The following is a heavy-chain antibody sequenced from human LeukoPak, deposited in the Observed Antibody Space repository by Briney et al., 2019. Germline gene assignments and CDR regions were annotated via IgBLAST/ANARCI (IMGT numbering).Heavy chain of an antibody. J-gene: IGHJ4*02. CDR3: AKVSLGNYYDKPEDY. Sequence: QPGGSLRLSCAASRFTFSSYAMSWVRQAPGKGLEWVSAISGSGGSTYYADSVKGRFTISRDNSKNTLHLQMNSLRAEDTAVYYCAKVSLGNYYDKPEDYWGQGTLVTVSS. V-gene: IGHV3-23*01. CDR2: ISGSGGST. D-gene: IGHD3-22*01. CDR1: RFTFSSYA.